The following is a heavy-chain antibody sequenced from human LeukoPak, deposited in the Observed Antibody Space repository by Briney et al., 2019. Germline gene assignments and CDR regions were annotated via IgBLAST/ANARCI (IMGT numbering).Heavy chain of an antibody. CDR1: GGSISSTSYY. D-gene: IGHD4-23*01. Sequence: LSLTCTVSGGSISSTSYYWGWIRQAPGKGLEWVSYISSSGSDIYYADSVKGRFTISRDNAKNSLYLHMNSLRAEDTAVYYCARDYGGSSPFDYWGQGTLVTVSS. CDR3: ARDYGGSSPFDY. CDR2: ISSSGSDI. V-gene: IGHV3-11*04. J-gene: IGHJ4*02.